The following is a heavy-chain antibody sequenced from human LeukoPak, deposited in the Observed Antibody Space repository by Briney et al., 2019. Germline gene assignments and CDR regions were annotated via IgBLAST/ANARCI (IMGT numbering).Heavy chain of an antibody. D-gene: IGHD5-12*01. Sequence: GGSLRLSCAASRFTFSSYWMTWVRQAPGKGLEWVANIKQDGSEKYYVGSVKGRFTISRDNTKNSLYLHMNSLRAEDTAVYYCAREGGYGGVFDYWGQGTLVTVSS. CDR2: IKQDGSEK. CDR3: AREGGYGGVFDY. J-gene: IGHJ4*02. V-gene: IGHV3-7*05. CDR1: RFTFSSYW.